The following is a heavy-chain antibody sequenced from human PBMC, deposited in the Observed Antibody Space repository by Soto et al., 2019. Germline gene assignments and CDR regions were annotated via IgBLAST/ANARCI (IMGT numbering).Heavy chain of an antibody. CDR2: ISHDGGNK. Sequence: GGSLRLCCAASGFTFSSTGMHWVRQAPGKGLEWVAVISHDGGNKYYGDSVKGRFTISRDNSKNTLYLQMNSLRADDTAVYYCAKDWGIAVAAHWGQGTLVTVSS. V-gene: IGHV3-30*18. D-gene: IGHD6-19*01. J-gene: IGHJ4*02. CDR3: AKDWGIAVAAH. CDR1: GFTFSSTG.